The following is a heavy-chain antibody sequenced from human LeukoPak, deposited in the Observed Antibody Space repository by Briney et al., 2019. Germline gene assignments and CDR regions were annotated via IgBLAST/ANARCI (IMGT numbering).Heavy chain of an antibody. D-gene: IGHD3-16*01. V-gene: IGHV3-11*01. CDR1: GFTFSDYY. CDR2: ISNSGSMI. J-gene: IGHJ4*02. Sequence: GGSLRLSCAASGFTFSDYYMSWLRQAPGKGLEWLSYISNSGSMIYYTDSAKGRFTISRDNAKNSLYLQMNSLRAEDTAVYFCAGGVQGAGPFDYWGQGTLVTVSS. CDR3: AGGVQGAGPFDY.